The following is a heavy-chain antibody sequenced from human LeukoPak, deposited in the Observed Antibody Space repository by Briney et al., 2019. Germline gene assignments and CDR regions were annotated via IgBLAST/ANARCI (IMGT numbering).Heavy chain of an antibody. CDR2: IFPSGGEI. CDR3: ATYRQVLLPFES. D-gene: IGHD2-8*02. Sequence: EALSLTCTVSGGSISSSSYYWGWIRQPPGKGLEWVSSIFPSGGEIHYADSVRGRFTISRDNSKSTLSLQMNSLRAEDTAIYYCATYRQVLLPFESWGQGTLVTVSS. CDR1: GGSISSSSYY. V-gene: IGHV3-23*01. J-gene: IGHJ4*02.